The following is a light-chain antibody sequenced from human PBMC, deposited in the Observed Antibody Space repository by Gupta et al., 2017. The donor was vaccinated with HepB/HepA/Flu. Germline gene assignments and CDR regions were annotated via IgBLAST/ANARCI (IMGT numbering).Light chain of an antibody. CDR2: SNN. Sequence: QCLLPHPPSASGAPGPTVPISSSRTSSNIGSNTVNWYQQLPGTAPKLLIYSNNQRPSGVPDRFSCSKSGTSASLAISGLQSEDEADYYCAAWDDSLNGPDVVFGGGTKLTVL. V-gene: IGLV1-44*01. J-gene: IGLJ2*01. CDR3: AAWDDSLNGPDVV. CDR1: SSNIGSNT.